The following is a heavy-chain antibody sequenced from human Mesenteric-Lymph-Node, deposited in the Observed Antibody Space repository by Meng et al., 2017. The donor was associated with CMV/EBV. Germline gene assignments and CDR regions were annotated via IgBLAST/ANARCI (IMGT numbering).Heavy chain of an antibody. V-gene: IGHV7-4-1*02. CDR3: ARGYYYGSGSYYLDY. Sequence: CGYTFTRYAMNWVRQAPGQGLEWMGWINTNTGNPTYAQGLTGRFVFSLDTSVSTAYLQISSLKAEDTAVYYCARGYYYGSGSYYLDYWGQGTLVTVSS. D-gene: IGHD3-10*01. CDR1: GYTFTRYA. J-gene: IGHJ4*02. CDR2: INTNTGNP.